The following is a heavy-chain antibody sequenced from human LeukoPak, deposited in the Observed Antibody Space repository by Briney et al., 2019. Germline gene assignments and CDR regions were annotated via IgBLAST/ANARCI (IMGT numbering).Heavy chain of an antibody. V-gene: IGHV3-74*01. Sequence: GGSLRHSRTATGLTFSTYWMHCVRQAPGKGLVWVSRINTDGRSTSYADSVKGRFTISRDNAKNTLYLQMNSLRAEDTALYYCARDSFEAGIYNGMDVLAQGTTVTVSS. CDR3: ARDSFEAGIYNGMDV. CDR2: INTDGRST. J-gene: IGHJ6*02. D-gene: IGHD1-14*01. CDR1: GLTFSTYW.